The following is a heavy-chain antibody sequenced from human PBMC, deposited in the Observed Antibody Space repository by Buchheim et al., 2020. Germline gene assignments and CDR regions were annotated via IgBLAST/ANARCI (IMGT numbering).Heavy chain of an antibody. V-gene: IGHV3-33*01. CDR1: GFTFSSYG. D-gene: IGHD6-19*01. CDR3: ARDKGGWTDYYGMDV. CDR2: IWYDGKNK. J-gene: IGHJ6*02. Sequence: QVQLVESGGGVVQPGRSLRLSCAASGFTFSSYGMHWVRQAPGKGLEWVAVIWYDGKNKKYGDSVKGRFTISRDNPENTLFLQLNSLRAEDTAVYYCARDKGGWTDYYGMDVWGRGTT.